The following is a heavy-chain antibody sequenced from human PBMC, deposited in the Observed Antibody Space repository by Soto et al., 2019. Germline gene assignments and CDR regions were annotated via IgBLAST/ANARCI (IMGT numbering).Heavy chain of an antibody. CDR3: ADDYGGNYYFDY. Sequence: GASVKVSCKASGGTFSSYTISWVRQAPGQGLEWMGRIIPILGIANYAQKFQGRVTITADKSTSTAYMELSSLRSEDTAVYYCADDYGGNYYFDYWGQGTLVTVSS. J-gene: IGHJ4*02. CDR1: GGTFSSYT. D-gene: IGHD4-17*01. V-gene: IGHV1-69*02. CDR2: IIPILGIA.